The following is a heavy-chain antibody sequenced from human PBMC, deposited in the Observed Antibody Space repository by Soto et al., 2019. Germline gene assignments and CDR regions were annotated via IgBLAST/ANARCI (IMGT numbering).Heavy chain of an antibody. V-gene: IGHV4-59*01. D-gene: IGHD5-18*01. CDR3: ARGRGDTAMAWYY. CDR2: IYYSGST. CDR1: GGSISSYY. J-gene: IGHJ4*02. Sequence: QVQLQESGPGLVKPSETLSLTCTVSGGSISSYYWSWIRQPPGKGLEWIGYIYYSGSTNYNPSLKSRVTTSVDTSKNQFSLKLSSVTAADTAVYYCARGRGDTAMAWYYWGQGTLVTVSS.